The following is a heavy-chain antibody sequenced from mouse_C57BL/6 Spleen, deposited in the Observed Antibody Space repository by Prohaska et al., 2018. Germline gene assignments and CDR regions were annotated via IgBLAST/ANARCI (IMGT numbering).Heavy chain of an antibody. J-gene: IGHJ4*01. D-gene: IGHD1-1*01. CDR2: IYWDDDK. Sequence: QVTLKESGPGILQSSQTLSLTCSFSGFSLSTSGMGVSWIRQPSGKGLEWLAHIYWDDDKRYNPSLESRLTISKDTSRNQVFLKITSVDTADTATYYCARRAPITNAMDYWGQGTSVTVSS. CDR1: GFSLSTSGMG. V-gene: IGHV8-12*01. CDR3: ARRAPITNAMDY.